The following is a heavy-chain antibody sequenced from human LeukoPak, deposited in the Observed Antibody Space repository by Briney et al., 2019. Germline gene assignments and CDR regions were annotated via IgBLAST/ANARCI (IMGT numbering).Heavy chain of an antibody. J-gene: IGHJ4*02. V-gene: IGHV3-7*01. CDR3: ARDPFEL. D-gene: IGHD1-26*01. CDR2: ITQGGTDK. Sequence: GGSLRLSCAASGFPLSNHWMTWVRQAPGKGLEWVATITQGGTDKFYVDSVKGRFTFSGDNAKNSLYLQMNSLRPEDTAVYYCARDPFELWGQGTLVTVSS. CDR1: GFPLSNHW.